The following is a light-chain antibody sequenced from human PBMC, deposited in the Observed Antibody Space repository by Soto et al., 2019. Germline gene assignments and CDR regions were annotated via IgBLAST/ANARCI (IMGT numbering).Light chain of an antibody. CDR1: QSVRSDY. Sequence: EIVLTQSPGTLSLSPGERATLSCRASQSVRSDYLAWYQQKPGQAPRLHIYGASTRATGIPDRFTGSGSGTDFTLTISRLEHEDCAVYYCQQYGSSPRTFGQGTKVEIK. CDR2: GAS. J-gene: IGKJ1*01. CDR3: QQYGSSPRT. V-gene: IGKV3-20*01.